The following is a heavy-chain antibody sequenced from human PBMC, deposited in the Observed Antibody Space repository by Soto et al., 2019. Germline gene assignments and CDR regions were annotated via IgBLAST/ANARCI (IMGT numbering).Heavy chain of an antibody. D-gene: IGHD2-15*01. CDR1: GDSVNSGTYY. CDR2: IYYNGNT. J-gene: IGHJ4*02. Sequence: SETLSLTCSVSGDSVNSGTYYWTWIRQPPGRGLEYIGYIYYNGNTNYNPSLKSRVTISLDTSKNQFSLNVNSVTAADTAVYYCGRTNNMGQWDAWYWGQGTLVTVSS. CDR3: GRTNNMGQWDAWY. V-gene: IGHV4-61*01.